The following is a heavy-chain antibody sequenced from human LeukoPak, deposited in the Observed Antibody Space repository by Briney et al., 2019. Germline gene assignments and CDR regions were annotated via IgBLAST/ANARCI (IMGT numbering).Heavy chain of an antibody. D-gene: IGHD6-19*01. CDR2: ISSSGSTI. J-gene: IGHJ4*02. V-gene: IGHV3-11*01. Sequence: PGGSLRLSCAASRFTFSDYYMSWIRQAPGKGLEWVSYISSSGSTIYYADSVKGRFTISRDNAKNSLYLQMNSLRAEDTAVYYWASRVDSGWYHYFDYWGQGTLVTVSS. CDR1: RFTFSDYY. CDR3: ASRVDSGWYHYFDY.